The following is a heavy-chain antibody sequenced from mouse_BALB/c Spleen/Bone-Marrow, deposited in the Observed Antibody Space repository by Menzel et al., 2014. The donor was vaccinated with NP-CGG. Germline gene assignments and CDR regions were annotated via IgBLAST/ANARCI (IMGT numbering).Heavy chain of an antibody. D-gene: IGHD2-3*01. Sequence: QVQLKESGPELVKPGASVKISCKASGYTFTDYYINWVKQKPRQGLEWIGWIYPGSGNTKYNEKFRGKATLTVDTSSSTAYMQLSSLTSEDTAVYFCARSGGYYVRFAYWGQGTLVTVSA. CDR2: IYPGSGNT. V-gene: IGHV1-84*02. CDR1: GYTFTDYY. J-gene: IGHJ3*01. CDR3: ARSGGYYVRFAY.